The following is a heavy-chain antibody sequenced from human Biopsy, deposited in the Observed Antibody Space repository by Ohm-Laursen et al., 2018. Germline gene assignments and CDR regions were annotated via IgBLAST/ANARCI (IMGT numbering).Heavy chain of an antibody. CDR1: DGSISNIINY. J-gene: IGHJ3*02. CDR2: IYHTGIT. Sequence: SGTLSLACTVTDGSISNIINYWGWIRQPLGKGLEWLGSIYHTGITDYNPSLKSRVTISVDTSNNQFSLKLSSLTAADTAVYYCGRREVVITHDAFDTWGQGTMVTVSS. D-gene: IGHD3-22*01. CDR3: GRREVVITHDAFDT. V-gene: IGHV4-39*01.